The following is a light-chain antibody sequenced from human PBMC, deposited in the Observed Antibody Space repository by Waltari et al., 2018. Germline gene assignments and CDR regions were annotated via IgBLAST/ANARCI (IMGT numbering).Light chain of an antibody. Sequence: EIVLTQSPGTLSLSPGEGATLSCRASQSVSRSYLAWYQQKPGQPPRLLIYDASKRATGIPDRFSGSGSGTDFTLTISRLEPEDFAVYHCQHYGGSPPNTFGQGTRLEIK. CDR3: QHYGGSPPNT. CDR2: DAS. J-gene: IGKJ5*01. CDR1: QSVSRSY. V-gene: IGKV3-20*01.